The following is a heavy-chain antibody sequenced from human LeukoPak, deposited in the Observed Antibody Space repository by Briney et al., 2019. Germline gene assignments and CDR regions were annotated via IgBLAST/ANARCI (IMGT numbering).Heavy chain of an antibody. CDR2: ISGSGGST. CDR1: GFTFSSYA. Sequence: GGSLRLSCAASGFTFSSYAMSWVRQAPGKGLEWVSAISGSGGSTYYADSVKGRFTISRDNSKNTLYLQMNSLRAEDTAVYYCAKDPSNTYYYDSPTYDYWGQGTLVTVSS. D-gene: IGHD3-22*01. V-gene: IGHV3-23*01. CDR3: AKDPSNTYYYDSPTYDY. J-gene: IGHJ4*02.